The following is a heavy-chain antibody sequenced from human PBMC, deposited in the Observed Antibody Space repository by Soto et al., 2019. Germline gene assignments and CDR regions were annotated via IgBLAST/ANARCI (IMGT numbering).Heavy chain of an antibody. CDR2: IYYSGST. CDR3: ARVSEVSTMRLGYYYMDV. V-gene: IGHV4-59*01. J-gene: IGHJ6*03. CDR1: GGSISRYY. Sequence: TSETLSLTCTVSGGSISRYYWSWIRQPPGKGLEWIGYIYYSGSTNYNPSLKSRVTISVDTSKNQFSLKLSSVTAADTAVYYCARVSEVSTMRLGYYYMDVWGKGTTVTVSS. D-gene: IGHD5-12*01.